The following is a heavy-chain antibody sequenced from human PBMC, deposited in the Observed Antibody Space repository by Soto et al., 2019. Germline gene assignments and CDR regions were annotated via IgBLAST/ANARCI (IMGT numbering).Heavy chain of an antibody. J-gene: IGHJ6*03. D-gene: IGHD3-16*01. CDR1: GFTFSSYS. CDR2: ISSSSSTI. Sequence: GGSLRLSCAASGFTFSSYSMNWVRQAPGKGLEWVSYISSSSSTIYYADSVKGRFTISRDNAKNSLYLQMNSLRAEDTAVYYCARNDPGDYDYIWGSRRYYYYMDVWGKGTTVTVSS. V-gene: IGHV3-48*01. CDR3: ARNDPGDYDYIWGSRRYYYYMDV.